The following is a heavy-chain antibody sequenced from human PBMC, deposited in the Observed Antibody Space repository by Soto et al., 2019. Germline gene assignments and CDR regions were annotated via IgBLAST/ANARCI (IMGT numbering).Heavy chain of an antibody. CDR2: ISGSGNKK. D-gene: IGHD3-22*01. V-gene: IGHV3-23*01. Sequence: EVQLLESGGGLVQPEGSLRLSCAASGFTFSGYAMSWVRQAPGKGLEWVSAISGSGNKKYYADSVKGRFTISRDNSKNTLFLQMSSLRAEDTAIYYCAKDSGYYYDPADHWGQGALVTVSS. CDR1: GFTFSGYA. J-gene: IGHJ4*02. CDR3: AKDSGYYYDPADH.